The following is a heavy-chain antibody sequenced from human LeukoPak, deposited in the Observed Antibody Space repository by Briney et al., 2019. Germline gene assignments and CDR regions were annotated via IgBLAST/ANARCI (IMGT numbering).Heavy chain of an antibody. V-gene: IGHV4-34*01. J-gene: IGHJ6*02. CDR1: GGSFSGYY. CDR2: INHSGST. D-gene: IGHD4-17*01. CDR3: AREPVPYYYYYGMDV. Sequence: SETLSLTCAVYGGSFSGYYWSLIRQPPGKGLEWIEEINHSGSTNYNPSLKSRVTISVDTSKNQFSLKLSSVTAADTAVYYCAREPVPYYYYYGMDVWGQGTTVTVSS.